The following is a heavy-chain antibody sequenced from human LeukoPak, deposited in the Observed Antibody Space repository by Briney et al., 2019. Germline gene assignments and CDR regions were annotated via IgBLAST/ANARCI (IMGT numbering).Heavy chain of an antibody. J-gene: IGHJ6*03. CDR3: ARGSFKRALHYYYYYMDV. V-gene: IGHV1-8*01. Sequence: EASVKVSCKASGYTFTSYDINWVRQATGQGLEWMGWMNPNSGNTGYAQKFQGRVTMTRNTSISTAYMELSSLRSEDTAVYYCARGSFKRALHYYYYYMDVWGKGTTVTISS. CDR1: GYTFTSYD. D-gene: IGHD2-2*01. CDR2: MNPNSGNT.